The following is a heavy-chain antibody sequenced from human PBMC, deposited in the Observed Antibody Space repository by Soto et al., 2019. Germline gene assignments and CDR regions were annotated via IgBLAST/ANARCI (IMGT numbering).Heavy chain of an antibody. CDR3: AIRNGSGSYYVDY. CDR1: GGSISSGGYY. Sequence: QVQLQESGPGLVKPSQTLSLTCTVSGGSISSGGYYWSWIRQHPGKGLEWIGYIYYRGSTYYNPYLKSRFTISVDTSKNQFSLKLSSVTAADTAVYYCAIRNGSGSYYVDYWGQGTLVTVSS. V-gene: IGHV4-31*03. J-gene: IGHJ4*02. CDR2: IYYRGST. D-gene: IGHD3-10*01.